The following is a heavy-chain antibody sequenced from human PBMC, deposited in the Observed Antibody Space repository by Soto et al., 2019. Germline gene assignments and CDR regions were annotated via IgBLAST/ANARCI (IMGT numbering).Heavy chain of an antibody. V-gene: IGHV1-69*12. CDR3: ARDPGYSSSSISPPFDY. D-gene: IGHD6-6*01. Sequence: QVQLVQSGAEVKKPGSSVKVSCKASGGTFSSYAISWVRQAPGQGLEWMGGIIPIFGTANYAQKFQGRVTSTADESTSTAYMELSSLRSADTAVYYCARDPGYSSSSISPPFDYWGQGTLVTVSS. CDR2: IIPIFGTA. CDR1: GGTFSSYA. J-gene: IGHJ4*02.